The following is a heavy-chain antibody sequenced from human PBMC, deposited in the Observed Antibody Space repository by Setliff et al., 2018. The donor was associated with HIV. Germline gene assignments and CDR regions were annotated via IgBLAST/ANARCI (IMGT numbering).Heavy chain of an antibody. Sequence: SSETLSLTCAVSGYSIRSGYYWGWIRQSPGKGLEWIGTMFRTEGTYSNPSLTSRLSISLDTSKNQFSLKLSSVTAADTAVYYCASRVYYYDDSRTLREEGFVPWGQGTLVTVSS. D-gene: IGHD3-22*01. CDR1: GYSIRSGYY. CDR2: MFRTEGT. CDR3: ASRVYYYDDSRTLREEGFVP. V-gene: IGHV4-38-2*01. J-gene: IGHJ5*02.